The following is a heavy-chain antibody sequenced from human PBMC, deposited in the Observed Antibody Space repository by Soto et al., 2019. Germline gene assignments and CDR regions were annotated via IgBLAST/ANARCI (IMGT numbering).Heavy chain of an antibody. CDR2: ISGSGGST. Sequence: EVQLLESGGGLVQPGGSLRLSCAASGFTFSSYAMSWVRQAPGKGLEWVSGISGSGGSTNYADSVKGRFTISRDNSKNTLYLQMNSLRAEDTAVYYCAKDSGYSYGYDYFDYWGQGTLVTVSS. V-gene: IGHV3-23*01. J-gene: IGHJ4*02. CDR1: GFTFSSYA. CDR3: AKDSGYSYGYDYFDY. D-gene: IGHD5-18*01.